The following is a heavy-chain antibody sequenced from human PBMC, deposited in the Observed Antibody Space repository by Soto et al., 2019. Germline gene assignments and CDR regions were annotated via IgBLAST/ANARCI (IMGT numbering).Heavy chain of an antibody. CDR2: IYPGDSDT. J-gene: IGHJ6*02. Sequence: PGESLKISCKGPGYSFTTYWIGWVRQMPGKGLEWMGIIYPGDSDTRYSPSFQGQVTISADKSISTAYLQWSSLQASDTAMYYCARPNGPRHYYYGMDVWGQGTTVTVSS. CDR3: ARPNGPRHYYYGMDV. D-gene: IGHD1-1*01. CDR1: GYSFTTYW. V-gene: IGHV5-51*01.